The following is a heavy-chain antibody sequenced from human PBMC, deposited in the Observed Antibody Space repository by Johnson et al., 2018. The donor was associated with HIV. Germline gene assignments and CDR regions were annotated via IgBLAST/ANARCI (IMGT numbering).Heavy chain of an antibody. CDR2: ISWNSGSI. V-gene: IGHV3-9*01. CDR1: GFTFDDYA. J-gene: IGHJ3*02. CDR3: ARGVLLWFRELSSLNDAFDI. D-gene: IGHD3-10*01. Sequence: QLVESGGGLIQPGRSLRLSCAASGFTFDDYAMHWVRQAPGMGLEWVSGISWNSGSIGYADSVEGRITISRDNAKNSLYLQMNSLRAEDTALYYCARGVLLWFRELSSLNDAFDIWGQGTMVTVSS.